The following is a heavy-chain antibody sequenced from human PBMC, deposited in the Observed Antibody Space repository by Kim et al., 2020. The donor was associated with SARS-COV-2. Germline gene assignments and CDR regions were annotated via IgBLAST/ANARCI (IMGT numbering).Heavy chain of an antibody. J-gene: IGHJ3*02. CDR3: AKDLFLWFGELLELGDI. D-gene: IGHD3-10*01. V-gene: IGHV3-23*01. CDR1: GFTFSSYA. Sequence: GGSLRLSCAASGFTFSSYAMSWVRQAPGKGLEWVSAISGSGGSTYYADSVKGRFTISRDNSKNTLYLQMNSLRAEDTAVYYCAKDLFLWFGELLELGDIWGQGTMVTVSS. CDR2: ISGSGGST.